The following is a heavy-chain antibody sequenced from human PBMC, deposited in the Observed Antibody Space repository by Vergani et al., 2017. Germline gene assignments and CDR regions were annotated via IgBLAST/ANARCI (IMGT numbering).Heavy chain of an antibody. CDR2: FDPEDGET. V-gene: IGHV1-24*01. CDR3: AAVVRRYCISASCLQFDP. CDR1: GYTLTELS. J-gene: IGHJ5*02. D-gene: IGHD2-2*01. Sequence: QVQLVQSGAEVKKPGASVKVSCKVSGYTLTELSMHWVRQAPGKGLEWMGGFDPEDGETIYAQKFQGRVTMTEDTSTDTAYMGLSSLRSEDTAVYYCAAVVRRYCISASCLQFDPWGQGTLVTVSS.